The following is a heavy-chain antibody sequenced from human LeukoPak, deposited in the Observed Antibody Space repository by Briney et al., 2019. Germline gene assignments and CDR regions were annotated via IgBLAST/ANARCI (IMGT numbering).Heavy chain of an antibody. CDR1: GFTFSSYG. V-gene: IGHV3-30*18. CDR3: AKGQGAFDI. J-gene: IGHJ3*02. CDR2: ISYDGNNK. Sequence: PGGSLRLSCAASGFTFSSYGMHWVSQVPGKGLGWVAVISYDGNNKYHVDSVKGRFTISRDNSKNTLYLQMNSLRAEDTAVYYCAKGQGAFDIWGQGTMVTVSS.